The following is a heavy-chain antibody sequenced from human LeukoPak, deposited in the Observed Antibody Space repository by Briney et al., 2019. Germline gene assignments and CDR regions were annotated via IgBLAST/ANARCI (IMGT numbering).Heavy chain of an antibody. CDR2: TYYRSKWYN. CDR3: ARGDGPPTFGYYYYGMDV. CDR1: GDSVSSNNAA. J-gene: IGHJ6*02. Sequence: SQTLSLTCAISGDSVSSNNAAWNWIRQSPSRGLEWLGRTYYRSKWYNDYAVSVKSRITINPDTSKNQFSLQLNFVTPEDTAVYYCARGDGPPTFGYYYYGMDVWGQGTTVTVSS. V-gene: IGHV6-1*01. D-gene: IGHD5-24*01.